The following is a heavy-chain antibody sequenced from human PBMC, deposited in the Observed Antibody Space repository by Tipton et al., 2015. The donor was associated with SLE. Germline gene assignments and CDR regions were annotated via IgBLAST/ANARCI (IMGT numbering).Heavy chain of an antibody. Sequence: QLVQSGGGLVQPGGSLRLSCAASGFTFSSYWMSWVRQAPGKGLEWVANINQDGSEKYYVDSVKGRFTISRDNAKNSLFLQLNSLRAEDTAVYYCARSRAVAGPVYFDYWGQGTLVTVSS. J-gene: IGHJ4*02. CDR1: GFTFSSYW. V-gene: IGHV3-7*01. D-gene: IGHD6-19*01. CDR3: ARSRAVAGPVYFDY. CDR2: INQDGSEK.